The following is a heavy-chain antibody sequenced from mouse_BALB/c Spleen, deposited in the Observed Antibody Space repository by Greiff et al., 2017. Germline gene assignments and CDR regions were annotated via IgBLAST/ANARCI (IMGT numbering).Heavy chain of an antibody. CDR3: ARDYGKGYFDV. Sequence: VMLVESGPGLVAPSQSLSITCTVSGFSLTSYGVHWVRQPPGKGLEWLGVIWAGGSTNYNSALMSRLSISKDNSKSQVFLKMNSRQTDDTAMYYCARDYGKGYFDVWGAGTTVTVSS. J-gene: IGHJ1*01. D-gene: IGHD2-1*01. CDR1: GFSLTSYG. V-gene: IGHV2-9*02. CDR2: IWAGGST.